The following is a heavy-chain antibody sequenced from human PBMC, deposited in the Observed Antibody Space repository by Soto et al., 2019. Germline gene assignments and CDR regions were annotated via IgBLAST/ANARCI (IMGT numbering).Heavy chain of an antibody. D-gene: IGHD6-19*01. Sequence: EVQLLESGGGLVQPGGSLRLSCAASGFTFSSYAMSWVRQAPGKGLEWVAAISGSGGSTYYADSVKGRFTISRDNSKNTLYLQMNSLRAEDTAVYYCAKVDSQWLASDYWGQGTLVTVSS. CDR2: ISGSGGST. CDR3: AKVDSQWLASDY. CDR1: GFTFSSYA. J-gene: IGHJ4*02. V-gene: IGHV3-23*01.